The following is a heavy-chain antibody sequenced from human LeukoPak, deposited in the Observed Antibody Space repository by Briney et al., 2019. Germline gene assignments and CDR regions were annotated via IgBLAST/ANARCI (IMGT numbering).Heavy chain of an antibody. CDR2: ISAYNGNT. CDR3: ARDGIYYYYYGSGTLFDC. J-gene: IGHJ4*02. Sequence: GASVKVSCKASGYTFTSYGISWVRQAPGQGLEWMGCISAYNGNTNYAQKLQGRVTMTTDTSTSTAYMELRSLRSDDTAVYYCARDGIYYYYYGSGTLFDCWGQGTLVTVSS. D-gene: IGHD3-10*01. V-gene: IGHV1-18*01. CDR1: GYTFTSYG.